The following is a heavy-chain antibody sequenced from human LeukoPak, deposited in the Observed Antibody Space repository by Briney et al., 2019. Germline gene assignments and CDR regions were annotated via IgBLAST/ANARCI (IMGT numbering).Heavy chain of an antibody. CDR2: INHSGST. V-gene: IGHV4-34*01. Sequence: PSETLSLTCAVYGGSFSGYYWSWIRQPPGKGLEWIGEINHSGSTNYNPSLKSRVTISVDTSKNQFSLKLSSVTAGDTAVYYCARGVGYSYGSDYWGQGTLVTVSS. J-gene: IGHJ4*02. CDR3: ARGVGYSYGSDY. D-gene: IGHD5-18*01. CDR1: GGSFSGYY.